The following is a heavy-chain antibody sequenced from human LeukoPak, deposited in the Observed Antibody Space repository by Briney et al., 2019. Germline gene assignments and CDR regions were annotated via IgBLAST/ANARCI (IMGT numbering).Heavy chain of an antibody. CDR3: AKQGKGTLSPFGY. CDR1: GFTFSSYG. D-gene: IGHD1-1*01. CDR2: IRYDGSNK. J-gene: IGHJ4*02. V-gene: IGHV3-30*02. Sequence: AGGSLRLSCAASGFTFSSYGMHWVRQAPGKGLEWVAFIRYDGSNKYYADSVKGRFTISRDNSKNTLYLQMNSLRAEDTAVYYCAKQGKGTLSPFGYWGQGTLVTVSS.